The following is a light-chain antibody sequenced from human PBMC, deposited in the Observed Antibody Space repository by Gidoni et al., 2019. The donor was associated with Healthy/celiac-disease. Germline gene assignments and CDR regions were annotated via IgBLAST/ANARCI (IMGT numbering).Light chain of an antibody. CDR1: SSDVGGYNY. CDR2: EVS. J-gene: IGLJ2*01. V-gene: IGLV2-8*01. Sequence: QSALTQPPSASRSPGQSVTISCTVTSSDVGGYNYVSWYQQHPGKAPKLMIYEVSKRPSGVPDRFSGSKSGNTASLTVSGLQAEDEADYYCSSYAGSNNLGVFGGGTKLTVL. CDR3: SSYAGSNNLGV.